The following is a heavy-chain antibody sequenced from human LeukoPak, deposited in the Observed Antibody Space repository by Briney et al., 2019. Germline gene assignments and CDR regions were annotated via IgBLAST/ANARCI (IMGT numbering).Heavy chain of an antibody. D-gene: IGHD6-13*01. CDR3: AGADDSSWHNFDY. CDR2: ISYDESQK. Sequence: GGSLRLSCAASGFTLSSFTMHWVRHNPGKGLEWVAVISYDESQKWYADSVKGRFTISRDISKNTLYLEMDSLRGEDTAVYYCAGADDSSWHNFDYWGQGSLVTVSS. CDR1: GFTLSSFT. J-gene: IGHJ4*02. V-gene: IGHV3-30-3*01.